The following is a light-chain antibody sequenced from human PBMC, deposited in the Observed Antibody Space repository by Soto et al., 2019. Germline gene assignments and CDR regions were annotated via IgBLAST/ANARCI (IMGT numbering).Light chain of an antibody. V-gene: IGKV3-15*01. J-gene: IGKJ1*01. Sequence: EKVMTQSPATLSVSPGERATLSCRASQSVGIKLGWYQQKPGQAPRLIIYDACTRAAGIPARFSGSGSGTEFTLTISSLQSEDFAVYYCQQYNDWPTWTFGQGTKVEVK. CDR1: QSVGIK. CDR3: QQYNDWPTWT. CDR2: DAC.